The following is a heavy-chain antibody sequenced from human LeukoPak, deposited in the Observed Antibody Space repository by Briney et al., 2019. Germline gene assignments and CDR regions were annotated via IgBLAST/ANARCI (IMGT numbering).Heavy chain of an antibody. Sequence: GRSLRLSCAASGFTFSSYGMHWVRQAPGKGLEWVAVISYDGSNKYYADSVKGRFTISRDNSKNTLYLQMNSLRAEDTAVYYCAGRYCSSTSCPYNSDFDYWGQGTLVTVSS. CDR2: ISYDGSNK. CDR3: AGRYCSSTSCPYNSDFDY. CDR1: GFTFSSYG. J-gene: IGHJ4*02. V-gene: IGHV3-30*03. D-gene: IGHD2-2*01.